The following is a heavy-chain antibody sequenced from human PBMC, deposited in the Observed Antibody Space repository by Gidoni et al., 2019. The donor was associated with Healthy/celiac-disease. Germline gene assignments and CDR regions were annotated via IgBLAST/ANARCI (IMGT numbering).Heavy chain of an antibody. V-gene: IGHV3-23*01. CDR3: AKEIAAGAHFDY. CDR2: ISGSGGST. D-gene: IGHD6-13*01. CDR1: VFTFSSYA. Sequence: EAQLLEPGGGLAQPGGSLGLSRAASVFTFSSYAMSWVRPPHGKGLEWVSAISGSGGSTYYADSVKGRFTISRDNSKNTLYLQMNSLRAEDTAVYYCAKEIAAGAHFDYWGQGTLVTVSS. J-gene: IGHJ4*02.